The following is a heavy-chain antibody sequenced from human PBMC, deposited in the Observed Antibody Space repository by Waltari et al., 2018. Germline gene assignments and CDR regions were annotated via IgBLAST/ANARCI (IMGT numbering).Heavy chain of an antibody. CDR2: VNPNSGAT. D-gene: IGHD2-21*01. Sequence: QVQLVQSGAEVLRPGASVKVSCQASGYTFINYETNWGRQAAGQGLEWMGWVNPNSGATAYAQKFQDRITMTWDTSISTAYMEMSNLRSDDTAVLYCARGRDVFANFDYNWFDPWGQGTLVTVSS. CDR1: GYTFINYE. J-gene: IGHJ5*02. V-gene: IGHV1-8*02. CDR3: ARGRDVFANFDYNWFDP.